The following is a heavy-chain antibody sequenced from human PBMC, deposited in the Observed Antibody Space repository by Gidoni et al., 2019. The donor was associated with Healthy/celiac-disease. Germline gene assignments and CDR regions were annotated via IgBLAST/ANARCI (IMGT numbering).Heavy chain of an antibody. V-gene: IGHV4-39*01. J-gene: IGHJ4*02. CDR3: ARHRSYSGSYFSDY. CDR1: GGSISSSSYY. D-gene: IGHD1-26*01. Sequence: QLQLQESGPGLVKPSETLSLTCTVSGGSISSSSYYWGWIRQPPGKGLEWIGSIYYSGSTYYNPSLKSRVTISVDTSKNQFSLKLSSVTAADTAVYYCARHRSYSGSYFSDYWGQGTLVTVSS. CDR2: IYYSGST.